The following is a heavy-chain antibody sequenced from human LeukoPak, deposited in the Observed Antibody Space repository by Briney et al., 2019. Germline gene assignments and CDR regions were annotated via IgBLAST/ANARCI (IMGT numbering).Heavy chain of an antibody. CDR3: AKADYDILTPSDY. J-gene: IGHJ4*02. D-gene: IGHD3-9*01. Sequence: PGRSLRLSCAASGFTFSSYAMHWVRQAPGKGLEWVAVISYDGSNKYYADSVKGRFTISRDNSKNTLYLQMNSLRAEDTAVYYCAKADYDILTPSDYWGQGTLVTVSS. CDR1: GFTFSSYA. CDR2: ISYDGSNK. V-gene: IGHV3-30*04.